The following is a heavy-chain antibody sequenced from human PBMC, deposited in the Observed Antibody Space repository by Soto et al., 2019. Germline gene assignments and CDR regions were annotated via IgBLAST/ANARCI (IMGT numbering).Heavy chain of an antibody. CDR3: ARSRAVSSSWYPAWYFAL. CDR1: GYTFTGYY. J-gene: IGHJ2*01. V-gene: IGHV1-2*04. CDR2: INPNSGGT. Sequence: QVQLVQSGAEVKKPGASVKVSCKAYGYTFTGYYMHWVRQAPGQGLEWMGWINPNSGGTNYAQQFQGWVTMTRDTSISTAYMEVSWLRSDDTTVDYCARSRAVSSSWYPAWYFALWGRGTLVTVSS. D-gene: IGHD6-13*01.